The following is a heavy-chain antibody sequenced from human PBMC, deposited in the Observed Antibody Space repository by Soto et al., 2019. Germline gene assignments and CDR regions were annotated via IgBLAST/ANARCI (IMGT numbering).Heavy chain of an antibody. D-gene: IGHD3-10*01. J-gene: IGHJ6*02. CDR1: GGSVSNISDY. CDR3: ARGVVFGYYYYPMDL. V-gene: IGHV4-61*01. CDR2: IYYSGSA. Sequence: SETLSLTCTVSGGSVSNISDYWSWVRQPPGKGLEWIGYIYYSGSADYNPSLGSRVTISLDTSKNQFSLKLSSVTTADTAVYYCARGVVFGYYYYPMDLWCQGTTVTVSS.